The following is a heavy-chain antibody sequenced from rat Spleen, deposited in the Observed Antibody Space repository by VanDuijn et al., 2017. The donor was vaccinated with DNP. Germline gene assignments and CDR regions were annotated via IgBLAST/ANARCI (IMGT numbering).Heavy chain of an antibody. J-gene: IGHJ2*01. D-gene: IGHD1-1*01. CDR3: ARYMISSVVFDF. CDR1: GYSITSNY. V-gene: IGHV3-1*01. Sequence: EVQLQESGPGLVKPSQSLSLTCSVTGYSITSNYWGWIRKFPGNKMEWIGHINYSGTPNYNPSLKSRISISGDTSKNQFFLQLSSVTTEDTATYYCARYMISSVVFDFWGQGVMVTVSS. CDR2: INYSGTP.